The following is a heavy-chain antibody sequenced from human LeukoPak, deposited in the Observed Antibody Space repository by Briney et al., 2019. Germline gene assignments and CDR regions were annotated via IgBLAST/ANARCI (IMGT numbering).Heavy chain of an antibody. CDR1: GFTVSSNY. CDR3: ARDDRGFSNGMDV. CDR2: IYSGGST. D-gene: IGHD3-10*01. J-gene: IGHJ6*02. Sequence: GGSLRLSCAASGFTVSSNYMSWVRQAPGRGLEWVSVIYSGGSTYYADSVKGRFTISRDNSKNTLYLQMNSLRAEDTAVYYCARDDRGFSNGMDVWGQGTTVTVSS. V-gene: IGHV3-66*01.